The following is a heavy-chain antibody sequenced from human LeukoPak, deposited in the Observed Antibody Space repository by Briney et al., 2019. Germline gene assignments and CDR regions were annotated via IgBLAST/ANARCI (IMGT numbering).Heavy chain of an antibody. V-gene: IGHV4-34*01. CDR2: INHSGST. D-gene: IGHD6-19*01. CDR1: GFIFSDYY. J-gene: IGHJ4*02. CDR3: ARAPTVAAHFDY. Sequence: GSLRLSCAASGFIFSDYYIDWVRQAPGKGLEWIGEINHSGSTNYNPSLKSRVTLSVDTSKNQFSLKLSSVTAADTAVYYCARAPTVAAHFDYWGQGTLVTVSS.